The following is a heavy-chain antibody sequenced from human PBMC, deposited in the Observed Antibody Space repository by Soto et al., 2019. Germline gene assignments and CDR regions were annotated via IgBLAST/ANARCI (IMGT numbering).Heavy chain of an antibody. CDR3: ARGRDGDY. Sequence: QVHLVQSGAEVKKPGASVKVSCKASGYTFTSYGITWVRQAPGQGLEWMGWISAHNGNTDYAQKLQGRVIVTRDTSTDTAYMELRSLGSGDTAGYYCARGRDGDYWGQGALVTVSS. J-gene: IGHJ4*02. D-gene: IGHD6-6*01. CDR2: ISAHNGNT. V-gene: IGHV1-18*01. CDR1: GYTFTSYG.